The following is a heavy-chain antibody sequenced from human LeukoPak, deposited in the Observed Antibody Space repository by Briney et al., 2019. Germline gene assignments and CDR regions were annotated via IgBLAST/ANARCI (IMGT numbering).Heavy chain of an antibody. D-gene: IGHD3-10*01. CDR1: GYSFTSYW. V-gene: IGHV5-51*01. Sequence: GESLKISCKGSGYSFTSYWIGWVRPLPGKGLEWMGIIYPGDSDTRYSPSFQGQVTISADKSISTAYLQWSSLKASDTAMYYCARPLTYNTPDAFDIWGQGTMVTVSS. CDR2: IYPGDSDT. J-gene: IGHJ3*02. CDR3: ARPLTYNTPDAFDI.